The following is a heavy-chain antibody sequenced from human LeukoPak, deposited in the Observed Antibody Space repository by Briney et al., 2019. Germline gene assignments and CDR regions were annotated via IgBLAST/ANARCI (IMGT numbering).Heavy chain of an antibody. CDR3: ARDKHTRTTGYFDY. V-gene: IGHV4-59*12. CDR1: SDSISPYY. D-gene: IGHD1-7*01. CDR2: VYYSGST. Sequence: PSETLSLTCTVSSDSISPYYWSWIRQSPGTGLEWIGCVYYSGSTTYNPSLKSRVTISIDTSKNQFSLKLTSVTAADTAVYYCARDKHTRTTGYFDYWGQGTLVTVSS. J-gene: IGHJ4*02.